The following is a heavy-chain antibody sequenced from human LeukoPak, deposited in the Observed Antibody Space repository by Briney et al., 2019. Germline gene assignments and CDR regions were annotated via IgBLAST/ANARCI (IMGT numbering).Heavy chain of an antibody. D-gene: IGHD3-10*01. CDR1: DDSISDYY. V-gene: IGHV4-59*12. CDR2: FHNSGTS. CDR3: ARAEIELQWFGESKPKWFDY. Sequence: PSETLSLTCTVSDDSISDYYRGWIRQPPGKGLEWIGYFHNSGTSTYNPSLKSRVTISVDTSKKQFSLKVRSVTAAETAVYYCARAEIELQWFGESKPKWFDYWGQGTLVTVSS. J-gene: IGHJ4*02.